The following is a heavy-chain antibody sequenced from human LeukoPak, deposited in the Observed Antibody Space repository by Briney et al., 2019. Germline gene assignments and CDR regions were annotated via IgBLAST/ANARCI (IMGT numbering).Heavy chain of an antibody. Sequence: SETLSLTCTVSGYSISSGYYWSWIRQPPGKGLEWIGEINHSGSTNYNPSLKSRVTISVDTSKNQFSLKLSSVTAADTAVYYCARHAWVVPAAIRREGSVYDYWGQGTLVTVSS. CDR1: GYSISSGYY. CDR3: ARHAWVVPAAIRREGSVYDY. J-gene: IGHJ4*02. D-gene: IGHD2-2*02. V-gene: IGHV4-38-2*02. CDR2: INHSGST.